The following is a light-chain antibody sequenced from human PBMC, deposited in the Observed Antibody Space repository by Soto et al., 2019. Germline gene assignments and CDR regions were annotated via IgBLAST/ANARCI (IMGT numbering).Light chain of an antibody. CDR2: EVS. V-gene: IGLV2-23*02. Sequence: QSVLTQPASVSGSPGQSIIISCTGTSSDVGSYNFVSWYQQHPGKAPKLMIYEVSKRPSGVSHRFSGSKSGNTASLTISGLQPEDEADYYCCSYAGNSGVFGGGTKLTVL. J-gene: IGLJ3*02. CDR1: SSDVGSYNF. CDR3: CSYAGNSGV.